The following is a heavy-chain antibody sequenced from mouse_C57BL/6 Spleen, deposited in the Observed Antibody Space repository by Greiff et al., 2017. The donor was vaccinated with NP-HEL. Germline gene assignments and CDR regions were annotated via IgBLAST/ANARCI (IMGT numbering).Heavy chain of an antibody. CDR3: ARGGKKNSFYAMDY. Sequence: QVQLQQSGAELVRPGTSVKMSCKASGYTFTNYWIGWAKQRPGHGLEWIGDIYPGGGYTNYNEKFKGKATLTADKSSSTAYMQFSSLTSEDSAIYYCARGGKKNSFYAMDYWGQGTSVTVSS. J-gene: IGHJ4*01. CDR1: GYTFTNYW. CDR2: IYPGGGYT. V-gene: IGHV1-63*01.